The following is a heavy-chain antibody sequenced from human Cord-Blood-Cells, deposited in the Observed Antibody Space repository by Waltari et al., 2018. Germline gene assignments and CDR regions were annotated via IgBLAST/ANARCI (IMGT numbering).Heavy chain of an antibody. D-gene: IGHD6-6*01. Sequence: QVQLVQSGAEVKKPGASVKVSCKASGYTFTSYAMHWVRQAPGQRLEWMGWINAGKGNTKYAQKFQGRVTITRDTSASTAYMELSSLRSEDTAVYYCARPKYSSSSYFDYWGQGTLVTVSS. CDR3: ARPKYSSSSYFDY. CDR1: GYTFTSYA. CDR2: INAGKGNT. J-gene: IGHJ4*02. V-gene: IGHV1-3*01.